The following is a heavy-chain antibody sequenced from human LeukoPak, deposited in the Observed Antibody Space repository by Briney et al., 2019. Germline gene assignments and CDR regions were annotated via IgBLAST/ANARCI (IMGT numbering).Heavy chain of an antibody. V-gene: IGHV1-2*02. CDR3: AGGVLHGGGNWFDP. J-gene: IGHJ5*02. CDR2: INPNSGGT. CDR1: GGTFSSYA. D-gene: IGHD3-16*01. Sequence: ASVKVSCKASGGTFSSYAISWVRQAPGQGLEWMGGINPNSGGTYYAQKFRSRVTITRDTSISTAYMELASLISDDTAVYYCAGGVLHGGGNWFDPWGQGTLVTVSS.